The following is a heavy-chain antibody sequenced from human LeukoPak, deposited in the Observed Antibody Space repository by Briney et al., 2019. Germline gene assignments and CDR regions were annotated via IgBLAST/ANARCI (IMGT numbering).Heavy chain of an antibody. CDR1: GFTFSSYS. CDR3: ARGPFGQWFGEFPFFDY. J-gene: IGHJ4*02. D-gene: IGHD3-10*01. CDR2: ISSSSSYI. Sequence: GGSLRLSCAASGFTFSSYSMNWVRQAPGKGLEWVSSISSSSSYIYYADSVKGRFTISRDNAKNSLYLQMNSLRAEDTAVYYCARGPFGQWFGEFPFFDYWGQGTLVTVSS. V-gene: IGHV3-21*01.